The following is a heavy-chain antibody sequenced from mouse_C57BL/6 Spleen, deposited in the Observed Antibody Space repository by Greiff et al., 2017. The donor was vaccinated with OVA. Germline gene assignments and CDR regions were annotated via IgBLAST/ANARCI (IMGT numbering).Heavy chain of an antibody. V-gene: IGHV1-18*01. Sequence: VQLQQSGPELVKPGASVKIPCKASGYTFTDYNMDWVKQSHGKSLEWIGDINPNNGGTIYNQKFKGKATLTVDKSSSTAYMELRSLTSEDTAVYYCARIIYYYGSSVAYWGQGTLVTVPA. CDR3: ARIIYYYGSSVAY. CDR1: GYTFTDYN. CDR2: INPNNGGT. D-gene: IGHD1-1*01. J-gene: IGHJ3*01.